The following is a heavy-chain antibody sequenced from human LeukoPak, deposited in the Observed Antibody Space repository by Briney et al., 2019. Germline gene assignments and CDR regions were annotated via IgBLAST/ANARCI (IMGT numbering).Heavy chain of an antibody. Sequence: GASVTVPCRASGYIIATYYIDCVPQAPGQALECMGRINPNGCSTNYARQFQHRHTMTSDTSTTTVYMELSSLRSEDTAVYFCARVSRDGYYLFAYWGQGTLVTVSS. V-gene: IGHV1-46*01. D-gene: IGHD5-24*01. CDR2: INPNGCST. CDR3: ARVSRDGYYLFAY. CDR1: GYIIATYY. J-gene: IGHJ4*02.